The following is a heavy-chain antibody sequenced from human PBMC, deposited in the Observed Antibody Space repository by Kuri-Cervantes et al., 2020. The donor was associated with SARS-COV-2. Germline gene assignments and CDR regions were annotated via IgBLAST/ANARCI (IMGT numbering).Heavy chain of an antibody. Sequence: GGSLRLSCAASGFTFSSYAMSWVRQAPGKGLEWVSAISGSGGSTYYADSVKGRFTISRDNSKNTLYLHMNSLRAEDTAVYYCARDIIGYCTNGVCPPYFDYWGQGTLVTVSS. D-gene: IGHD2-8*01. V-gene: IGHV3-23*01. J-gene: IGHJ4*02. CDR1: GFTFSSYA. CDR3: ARDIIGYCTNGVCPPYFDY. CDR2: ISGSGGST.